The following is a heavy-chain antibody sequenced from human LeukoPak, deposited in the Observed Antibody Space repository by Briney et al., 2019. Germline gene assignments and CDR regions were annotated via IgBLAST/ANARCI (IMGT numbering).Heavy chain of an antibody. CDR1: GGSFSSYY. CDR3: VRVVDITTSAGGY. D-gene: IGHD3-22*01. Sequence: PSETLSLTCAVYGGSFSSYYWNWIRQPPGKGLEWIGEINHSGSTNYNPSLKSRVTISVHTSKNQFSPKLSSVTAADTAVYYCVRVVDITTSAGGYWGQGTLVTVSS. J-gene: IGHJ4*02. CDR2: INHSGST. V-gene: IGHV4-34*01.